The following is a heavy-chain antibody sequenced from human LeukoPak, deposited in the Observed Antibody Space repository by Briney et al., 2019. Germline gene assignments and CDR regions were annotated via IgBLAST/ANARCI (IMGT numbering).Heavy chain of an antibody. V-gene: IGHV4-59*08. Sequence: SETLSLTCTVSGGSISSYYWSWIRQPPGKGLEWIGYIYYSGSTNYNPSLKSRVTISVDTSKNQFSLKLSSVTAADTAVYYCARHYRKAVVDVWGQGTTVTVSS. J-gene: IGHJ6*02. CDR3: ARHYRKAVVDV. CDR1: GGSISSYY. CDR2: IYYSGST. D-gene: IGHD1-26*01.